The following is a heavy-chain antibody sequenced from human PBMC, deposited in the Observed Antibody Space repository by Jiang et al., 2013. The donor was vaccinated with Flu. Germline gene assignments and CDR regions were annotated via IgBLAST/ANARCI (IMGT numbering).Heavy chain of an antibody. J-gene: IGHJ6*02. CDR3: AKFRDGYYHYYGMDV. V-gene: IGHV4-4*02. Sequence: GSGLVKPSGTLSLTCDVSGGAINDHNWWSWVLQTPGKGLEWIGEVYHSGNTIYNPSLTRRVSIFVDQSRNQFSLRLSSVTAADTAVYHCAKFRDGYYHYYGMDVWGPGTTVTVSS. CDR1: GGAINDHNW. CDR2: VYHSGNT. D-gene: IGHD3-10*01.